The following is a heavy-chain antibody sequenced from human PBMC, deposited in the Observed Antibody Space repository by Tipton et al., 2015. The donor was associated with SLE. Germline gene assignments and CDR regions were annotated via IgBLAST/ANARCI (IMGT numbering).Heavy chain of an antibody. Sequence: LSLTCSVSGASMNGRYWSWIRQPPGKGLEWIGYIHYSGVTSYNPSLQSRVTISIDTSRTQFSLNLSSVTAADSAVYFCARYHLTDWRLGLWGRGTLVTVSS. J-gene: IGHJ2*01. CDR1: GASMNGRY. D-gene: IGHD1-14*01. CDR3: ARYHLTDWRLGL. V-gene: IGHV4-59*11. CDR2: IHYSGVT.